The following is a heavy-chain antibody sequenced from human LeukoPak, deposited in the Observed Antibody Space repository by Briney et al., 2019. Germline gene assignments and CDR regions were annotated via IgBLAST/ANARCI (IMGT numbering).Heavy chain of an antibody. CDR2: ISYDGSNK. V-gene: IGHV3-30*18. D-gene: IGHD5-12*01. CDR1: GFTFSSYG. CDR3: AKDSGYF. Sequence: GGSLRLSCAASGFTFSSYGMHWVRQAPGKGLEWVAVISYDGSNKYYADSVKGRFTISRDNSKNTLYLQMNSLRAEDTAVYYCAKDSGYFWGQGTLVTVSS. J-gene: IGHJ4*02.